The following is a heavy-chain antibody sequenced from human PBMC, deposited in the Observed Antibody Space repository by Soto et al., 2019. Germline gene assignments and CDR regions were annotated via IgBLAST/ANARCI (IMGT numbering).Heavy chain of an antibody. Sequence: GGSLRLSCAASGITFDDYAMHWVRQAPGKGLEWASGISWNSGSIGYADSVKGRFTISRDNAKNSLYLQMNSPRAEDTALYYCAKDINPDIVVVPAAIHGFGMDDWGQGTTVTISS. J-gene: IGHJ6*02. CDR1: GITFDDYA. D-gene: IGHD2-2*02. V-gene: IGHV3-9*01. CDR3: AKDINPDIVVVPAAIHGFGMDD. CDR2: ISWNSGSI.